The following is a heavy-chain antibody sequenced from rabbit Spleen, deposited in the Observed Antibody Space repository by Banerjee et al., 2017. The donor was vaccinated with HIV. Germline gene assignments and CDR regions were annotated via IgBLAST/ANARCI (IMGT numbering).Heavy chain of an antibody. J-gene: IGHJ4*01. CDR1: GFSFSSSNY. CDR3: ARDGYANGDYHRYFNL. D-gene: IGHD2-1*01. CDR2: IYAGSSGRV. V-gene: IGHV1S40*01. Sequence: QSLEESGGDLVKPGGTLTLTCTASGFSFSSSNYMCWVRQAPGKGLEWIGCIYAGSSGRVYYASWAKGRFTISKTSSPTVTLQMTSLTAADTATYFCARDGYANGDYHRYFNLWGPGTLVTVS.